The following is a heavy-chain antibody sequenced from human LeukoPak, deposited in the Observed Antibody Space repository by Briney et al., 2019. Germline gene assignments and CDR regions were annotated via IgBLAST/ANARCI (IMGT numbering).Heavy chain of an antibody. J-gene: IGHJ4*02. V-gene: IGHV4-59*08. Sequence: SETLSLTCTVSGGSISSYYWSWIRQPPGKGLEWIGYVYHSGHTSYNPSLKSRVTISVDTSKNQFSLKLSSVTAADTAVYYCARGYSKADYWGQGTLVTVSS. CDR3: ARGYSKADY. CDR2: VYHSGHT. D-gene: IGHD4-11*01. CDR1: GGSISSYY.